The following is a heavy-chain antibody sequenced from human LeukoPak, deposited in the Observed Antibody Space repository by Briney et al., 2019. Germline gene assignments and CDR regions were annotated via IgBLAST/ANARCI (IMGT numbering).Heavy chain of an antibody. J-gene: IGHJ4*02. CDR3: ATETIYYYCSGSPLFDY. CDR2: FDPEDGEP. V-gene: IGHV1-24*01. D-gene: IGHD3-10*01. CDR1: GYTLIELS. Sequence: ASVTVSYMVSGYTLIELSIHGVRQAPGKGGEGMGGFDPEDGEPIFAQNFQGRVTITEDTSTDPAYIELSSLSSEDTAVYYCATETIYYYCSGSPLFDYWGQGTLVTVSS.